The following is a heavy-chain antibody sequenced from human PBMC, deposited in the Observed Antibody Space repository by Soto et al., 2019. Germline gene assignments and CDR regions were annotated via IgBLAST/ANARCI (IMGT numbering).Heavy chain of an antibody. Sequence: QVQLQQWGAGLLKPSETLSLTCAVYGGSFSGYYWSWIRQPPGKGLEWIGEINHSGSTNYNPSLKSRVTISVDTSKNQFSLKLSSVTDADTAVYYCARSPRGYSYGYYYWGQGTLVTVSS. D-gene: IGHD5-18*01. CDR3: ARSPRGYSYGYYY. CDR1: GGSFSGYY. J-gene: IGHJ4*02. CDR2: INHSGST. V-gene: IGHV4-34*01.